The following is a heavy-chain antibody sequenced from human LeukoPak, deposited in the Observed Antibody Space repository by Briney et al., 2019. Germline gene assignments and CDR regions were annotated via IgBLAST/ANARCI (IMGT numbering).Heavy chain of an antibody. Sequence: GGSLRLSCAASGFTFSNYAMHWVRQTPGKGLEWVSAISGSGGSTYYADSVKGRFTISRDNSKNTLYLQMNSLRAEDTAVYYCAKAYPIVVVVAYFDYWGQGTLVTVSS. D-gene: IGHD2-15*01. CDR3: AKAYPIVVVVAYFDY. J-gene: IGHJ4*02. CDR2: ISGSGGST. CDR1: GFTFSNYA. V-gene: IGHV3-23*01.